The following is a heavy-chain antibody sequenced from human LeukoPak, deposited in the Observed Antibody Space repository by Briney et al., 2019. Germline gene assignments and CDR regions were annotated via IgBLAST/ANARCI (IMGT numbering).Heavy chain of an antibody. J-gene: IGHJ4*02. V-gene: IGHV3-48*02. CDR2: ITASGTAM. D-gene: IGHD1-26*01. Sequence: PGGSLRLTCVASGFTFSDYWMTWVRQAPGKGLEWVSHITASGTAMFYADSVKGRFTISRDNAKNSLYLQMNSLRDEDTAVYYCASSGSYRFDYWGQGTLVTVSS. CDR3: ASSGSYRFDY. CDR1: GFTFSDYW.